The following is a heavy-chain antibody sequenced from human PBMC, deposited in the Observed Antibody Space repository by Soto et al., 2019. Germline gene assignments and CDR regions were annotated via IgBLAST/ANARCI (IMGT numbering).Heavy chain of an antibody. V-gene: IGHV3-30-3*01. Sequence: GGSLRLSCAASGFTFSTYAMHWVRDAPGKGLEWVAVISYDGSNKYYADSVKGRFTISRDNSKNTLYPQMNSLRAEDTAVYYCARGPIAVAGYFDYWGQGTLVTVSS. J-gene: IGHJ4*02. CDR2: ISYDGSNK. D-gene: IGHD6-19*01. CDR1: GFTFSTYA. CDR3: ARGPIAVAGYFDY.